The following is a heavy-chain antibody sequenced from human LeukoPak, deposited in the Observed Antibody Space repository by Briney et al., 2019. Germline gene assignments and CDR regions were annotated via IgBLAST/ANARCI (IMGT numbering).Heavy chain of an antibody. CDR1: GYTFTSYY. CDR2: INPSGGSA. V-gene: IGHV1-46*01. CDR3: ARDIVGLYATNGPKFDH. Sequence: GASVKVSCKASGYTFTSYYMHWVRQAHGQGLEWMGTINPSGGSANYAQKFQGRVAMTTDMSTSTVYMELNSLRSEDTAVYYCARDIVGLYATNGPKFDHWGQGTLVTVSS. J-gene: IGHJ4*02. D-gene: IGHD1-26*01.